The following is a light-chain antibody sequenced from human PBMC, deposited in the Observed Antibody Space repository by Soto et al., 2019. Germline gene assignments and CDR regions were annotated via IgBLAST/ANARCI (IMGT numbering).Light chain of an antibody. CDR3: QQRSNWPQT. V-gene: IGKV3-11*01. J-gene: IGKJ1*01. CDR2: DAS. CDR1: QSVSRS. Sequence: EIVLTQSPATLSLSPGERATLSCRASQSVSRSLAWYQQKSGQAPRLLIYDASNRATGIPTRFSGSGSGTDFTLTISSLEPEDLAVCQQRSNWPQTFGQGTKVEIK.